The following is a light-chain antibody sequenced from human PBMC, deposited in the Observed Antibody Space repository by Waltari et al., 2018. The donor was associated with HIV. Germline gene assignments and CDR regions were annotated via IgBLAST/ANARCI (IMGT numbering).Light chain of an antibody. CDR3: QQTYTIPPT. Sequence: IVMTQSPHSLAVSRGESATIKCKSSQNVFYSSNNRNYLSWYQQKAGQPPKLIIYWASSRQSGVPDRFSGSGSGTDFTLTISSLQAEDVAVYFCQQTYTIPPTFGGGTKVEIK. CDR2: WAS. CDR1: QNVFYSSNNRNY. V-gene: IGKV4-1*01. J-gene: IGKJ4*02.